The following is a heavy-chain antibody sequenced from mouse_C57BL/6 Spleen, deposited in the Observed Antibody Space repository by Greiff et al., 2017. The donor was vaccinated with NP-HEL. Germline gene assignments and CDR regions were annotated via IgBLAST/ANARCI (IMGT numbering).Heavy chain of an antibody. J-gene: IGHJ1*03. V-gene: IGHV1-59*01. CDR1: GYTFTSYW. D-gene: IGHD2-3*01. Sequence: QVQLQQPGAELVRPGTSVKLSCKASGYTFTSYWMHWVKQRPGQGLEWIVVIDPSDSYTNYNQKFKGKATLTVDTSSSTAYMQLSSLTSEDSAVYYCARRGYDGYYGWYFDVWGTGTTVTVSS. CDR2: IDPSDSYT. CDR3: ARRGYDGYYGWYFDV.